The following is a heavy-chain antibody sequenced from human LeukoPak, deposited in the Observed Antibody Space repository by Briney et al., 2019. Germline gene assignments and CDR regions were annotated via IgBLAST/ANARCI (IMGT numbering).Heavy chain of an antibody. Sequence: ASVKVSCKASGYTFTSYYMHWVRQAPGQGLEWMGIINPSGGSTSYAQKFQGRVTMTRDTSTSTVYMELSSLRSEDTAVYYCARDRGPITMIVVRHAFDIWGQGTMVTVSS. V-gene: IGHV1-46*01. CDR2: INPSGGST. D-gene: IGHD3-22*01. CDR1: GYTFTSYY. CDR3: ARDRGPITMIVVRHAFDI. J-gene: IGHJ3*02.